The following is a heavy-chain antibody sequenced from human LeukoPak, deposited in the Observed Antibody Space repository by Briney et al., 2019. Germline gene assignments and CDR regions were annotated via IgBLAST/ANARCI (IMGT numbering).Heavy chain of an antibody. CDR3: ASLPEQLALDY. Sequence: SETLSLTCAVYGGSFSGYYWGWIRQPPGKGLEWIGEINHSGSTNYNPSLKSRVTISVDTSKNQFSLKLSSVTAADTAVYYCASLPEQLALDYWGQGTLVTVSS. J-gene: IGHJ4*02. D-gene: IGHD6-13*01. CDR2: INHSGST. CDR1: GGSFSGYY. V-gene: IGHV4-34*01.